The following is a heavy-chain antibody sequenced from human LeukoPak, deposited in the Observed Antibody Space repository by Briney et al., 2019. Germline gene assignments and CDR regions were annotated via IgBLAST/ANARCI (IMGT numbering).Heavy chain of an antibody. J-gene: IGHJ4*02. CDR3: AREGQYYYDD. D-gene: IGHD4-11*01. Sequence: SETLSLTRTVSGGSISGGGYYSSWIRQHPGKGLEWIGYIYYSGSTYYNPSLKTRSTISVATSRNHFILKLTSVAATNTPVYNCAREGQYYYDDWGQGTLVIVSS. V-gene: IGHV4-31*03. CDR1: GGSISGGGYY. CDR2: IYYSGST.